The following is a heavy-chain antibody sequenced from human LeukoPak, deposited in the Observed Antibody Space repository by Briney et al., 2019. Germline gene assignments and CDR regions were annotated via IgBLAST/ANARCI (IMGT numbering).Heavy chain of an antibody. J-gene: IGHJ4*02. Sequence: GASVKVTCKASAYTFTGYYMHWVRQAPGQGLEWMGWINPNSGGTNYAQKFQGRVTMTRDTSISTAYMELSRLRSDDTAVYYCARDDSSGWVEYWGPGTLVTVSS. D-gene: IGHD6-19*01. CDR3: ARDDSSGWVEY. CDR1: AYTFTGYY. V-gene: IGHV1-2*02. CDR2: INPNSGGT.